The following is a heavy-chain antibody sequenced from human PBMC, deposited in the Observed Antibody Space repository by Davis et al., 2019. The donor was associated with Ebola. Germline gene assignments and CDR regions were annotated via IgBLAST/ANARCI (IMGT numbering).Heavy chain of an antibody. CDR2: ISGSGGST. D-gene: IGHD3-3*01. J-gene: IGHJ6*03. Sequence: PGGSLRLSCAASGFTFSSYAMSWVRQAPGKGLEWVSAISGSGGSTYYADSVKGRFTISRDNSKNTLYLQMNSLRAEDTAVYYCAKGDDFWSGYYVFSHYYMDVWGKGTTVTVSS. CDR3: AKGDDFWSGYYVFSHYYMDV. V-gene: IGHV3-23*01. CDR1: GFTFSSYA.